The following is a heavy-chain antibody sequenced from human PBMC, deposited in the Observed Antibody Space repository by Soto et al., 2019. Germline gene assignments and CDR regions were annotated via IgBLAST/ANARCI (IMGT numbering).Heavy chain of an antibody. V-gene: IGHV1-2*02. CDR2: INPNSGGT. CDR1: GYSLSGYY. Sequence: ASVKVSCKASGYSLSGYYLRWVRQAPGQGPEWMGWINPNSGGTKYVQKFPGRVTMTRDTSISTVHLELSRLRSDDTAVYYCAGGWGIAAPGPNWFDPWGQGTLVTVSS. CDR3: AGGWGIAAPGPNWFDP. D-gene: IGHD6-13*01. J-gene: IGHJ5*02.